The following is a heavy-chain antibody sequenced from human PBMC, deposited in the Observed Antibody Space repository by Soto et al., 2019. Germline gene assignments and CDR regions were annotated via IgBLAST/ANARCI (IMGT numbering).Heavy chain of an antibody. Sequence: EVQLVESGGGLVKPGGSLRLSCAASGFTFSSYNMNWVRQAPGKGLEWVSSISSSGNYIYYADSLKGRFTISRDNDKRSLFLQMTSLRGEDTTVDYCVREGSVGLNVDTPQEEFYYYGMGVWGQGTTVTVSS. CDR1: GFTFSSYN. CDR3: VREGSVGLNVDTPQEEFYYYGMGV. J-gene: IGHJ6*02. D-gene: IGHD2-15*01. V-gene: IGHV3-21*01. CDR2: ISSSGNYI.